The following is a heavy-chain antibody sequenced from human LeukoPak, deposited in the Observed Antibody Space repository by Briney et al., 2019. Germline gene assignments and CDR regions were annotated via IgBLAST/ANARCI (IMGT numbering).Heavy chain of an antibody. V-gene: IGHV1-69*04. CDR1: GGTFSSYA. CDR2: SIPILGIA. D-gene: IGHD3-22*01. CDR3: ARSLITMIAHDAFDI. J-gene: IGHJ3*02. Sequence: SVKVSCKASGGTFSSYAISWVRQAPGQGLEWMGRSIPILGIANYAQKFQGRVTITADKSTSTAYMELSSLRSEDTAVYYCARSLITMIAHDAFDIWGQGTMVTVSS.